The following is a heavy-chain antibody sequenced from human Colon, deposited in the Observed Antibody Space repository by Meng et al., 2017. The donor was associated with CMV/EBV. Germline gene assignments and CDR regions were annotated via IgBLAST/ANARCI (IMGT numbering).Heavy chain of an antibody. J-gene: IGHJ5*01. CDR1: GFTFTSHA. D-gene: IGHD1-1*01. CDR3: AGAPWSAAATGHFDS. Sequence: GGSLRLSCAASGFTFTSHALNWVRQAPGKELEWVSGISGGYPSTLYLASVKGRFITSRDNSKNTVYLQINSLRAEDTAIYYCAGAPWSAAATGHFDSWGQGAQVTVSS. V-gene: IGHV3-23*01. CDR2: ISGGYPST.